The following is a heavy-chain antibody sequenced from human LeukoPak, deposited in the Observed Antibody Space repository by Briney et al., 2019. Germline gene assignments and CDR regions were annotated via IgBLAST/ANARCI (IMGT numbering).Heavy chain of an antibody. CDR1: GFTFSSYE. CDR3: ARDSGGLMVRGVYDY. Sequence: GGSLRLSCAASGFTFSSYEMNWVRQAPGKGLEWVSYISSSGSTIYYADSVKGRFTISRDNAKNSLYLQMNSLRAEDTAVYYCARDSGGLMVRGVYDYWGQGTLVTVSS. V-gene: IGHV3-48*03. CDR2: ISSSGSTI. J-gene: IGHJ4*02. D-gene: IGHD3-10*01.